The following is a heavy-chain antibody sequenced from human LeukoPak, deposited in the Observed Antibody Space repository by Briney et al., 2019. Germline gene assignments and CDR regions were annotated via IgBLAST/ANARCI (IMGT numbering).Heavy chain of an antibody. D-gene: IGHD3-10*01. CDR3: ARENRPGTGSYPS. Sequence: GGSLRLSCAASGFTVSSNYMNWVRQAPGQGLEWISVIYSGGSTYYADSVKGRFTISRDDSKNTPYLQMNSLRAEDTAVYYCARENRPGTGSYPSWGQGTLVTVSS. V-gene: IGHV3-53*01. CDR2: IYSGGST. J-gene: IGHJ4*02. CDR1: GFTVSSNY.